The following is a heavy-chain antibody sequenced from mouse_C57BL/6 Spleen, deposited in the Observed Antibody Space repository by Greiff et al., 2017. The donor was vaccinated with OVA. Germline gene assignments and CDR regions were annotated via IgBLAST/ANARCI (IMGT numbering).Heavy chain of an antibody. D-gene: IGHD1-1*01. CDR3: AKMGAVANYFDY. CDR1: GFSLTSYG. CDR2: IWGDGSK. Sequence: VKLVESGPGLVAPSQSLSITCTVSGFSLTSYGVSWVRQPPGQGLEWLGVIWGDGSKNYHSALISRLSTSKDNSKSQVFLKLNRLQTDDTATYYCAKMGAVANYFDYWGQGTTLTVSS. J-gene: IGHJ2*01. V-gene: IGHV2-3*01.